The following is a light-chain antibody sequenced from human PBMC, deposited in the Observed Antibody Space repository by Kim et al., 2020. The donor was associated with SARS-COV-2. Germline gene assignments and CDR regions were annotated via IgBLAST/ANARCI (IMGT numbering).Light chain of an antibody. CDR2: AES. Sequence: CASVGDRVHLTCRASQTISSYLNWYQQKPGKAPKLLIYAESSLQSGVPTRFSGSGSGTDFTLTINSLQPEDFATYYCQQGYSTPHTFGQGTKLEI. CDR1: QTISSY. CDR3: QQGYSTPHT. J-gene: IGKJ2*01. V-gene: IGKV1-39*01.